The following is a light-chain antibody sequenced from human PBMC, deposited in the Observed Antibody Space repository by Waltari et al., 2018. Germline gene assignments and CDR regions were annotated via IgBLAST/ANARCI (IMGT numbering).Light chain of an antibody. Sequence: QSALTQPRSVSGSPGQSVTISCTGTRNDIGSNNFVSWYQYPPGKVPKLMIHDTNERPSGVPDRVSGSKSGNTASLTISGLQADDEADYYCCSYAGSYTLFGGGTKLTVL. CDR2: DTN. J-gene: IGLJ2*01. V-gene: IGLV2-11*01. CDR1: RNDIGSNNF. CDR3: CSYAGSYTL.